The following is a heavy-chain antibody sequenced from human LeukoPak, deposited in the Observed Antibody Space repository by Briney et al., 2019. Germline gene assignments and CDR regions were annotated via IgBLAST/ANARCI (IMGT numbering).Heavy chain of an antibody. V-gene: IGHV4-38-2*02. CDR3: VRETRTVPFYYYFDV. CDR1: GYFISSGFF. D-gene: IGHD4-11*01. CDR2: IYHRGTT. J-gene: IGHJ6*03. Sequence: ETLSLTCDVSGYFISSGFFWGWIRQPPGKGLECIGSIYHRGTTYYNPSLKSRVAISVDTSKNQFSLRLSSVTAADTAVYYCVRETRTVPFYYYFDVWGRGTTVAVSS.